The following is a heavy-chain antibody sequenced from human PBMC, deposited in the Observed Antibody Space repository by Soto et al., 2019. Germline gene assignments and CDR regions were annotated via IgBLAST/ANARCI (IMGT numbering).Heavy chain of an antibody. J-gene: IGHJ3*02. CDR3: ARTRIVVVSYDAFDI. D-gene: IGHD3-22*01. V-gene: IGHV4-30-4*01. CDR2: IYYSGST. Sequence: SETLSLTCTVSGGSISSGDYYWSWIRQPPGKGLEWIGYIYYSGSTYYNPSLKSRLTISVDTPKNQFSLKLSSVTAADTAVYYCARTRIVVVSYDAFDIWGQGTMVTVSS. CDR1: GGSISSGDYY.